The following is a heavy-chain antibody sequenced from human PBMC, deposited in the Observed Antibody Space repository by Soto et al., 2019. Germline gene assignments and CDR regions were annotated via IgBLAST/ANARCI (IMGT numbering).Heavy chain of an antibody. V-gene: IGHV5-51*01. D-gene: IGHD3-10*01. Sequence: GESLKISCKCSGYSFTNYWIGWVRQMPGKGLECMGIIYPGDSDTRYSPSFQGQVTISADKSISTAYLQWSSLKASDTAMYYCAGGGVRGVITRTRDYYGMDVWGQGTTVTVSS. CDR2: IYPGDSDT. CDR3: AGGGVRGVITRTRDYYGMDV. J-gene: IGHJ6*02. CDR1: GYSFTNYW.